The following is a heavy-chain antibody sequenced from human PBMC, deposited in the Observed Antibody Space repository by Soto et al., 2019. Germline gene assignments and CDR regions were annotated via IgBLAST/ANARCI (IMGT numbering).Heavy chain of an antibody. CDR3: VRGVTTSCLFDS. CDR2: INSDGSDA. J-gene: IGHJ4*02. D-gene: IGHD2-2*01. CDR1: GYTFSKYW. Sequence: PGGSLRLSCAASGYTFSKYWMHWVRQAPGKGLVWVSRINSDGSDATYADSVKGRFTTSRDNAKNTLYLQMSSLRAEDTAVYYCVRGVTTSCLFDSWGQGT. V-gene: IGHV3-74*01.